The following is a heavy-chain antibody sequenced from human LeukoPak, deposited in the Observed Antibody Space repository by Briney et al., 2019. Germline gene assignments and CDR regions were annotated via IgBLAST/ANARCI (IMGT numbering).Heavy chain of an antibody. V-gene: IGHV3-30*03. D-gene: IGHD6-25*01. CDR3: ARGTAAGVSSPNY. Sequence: GGSLRLSCAASGFTLSGYGIQWVRQAPGKGLEGVAVISYDGSTKYYADSVRGRFTISRDNSKNTLYLQMNSLRADDTAVYYCARGTAAGVSSPNYWGQGTLVTVSS. CDR1: GFTLSGYG. CDR2: ISYDGSTK. J-gene: IGHJ4*02.